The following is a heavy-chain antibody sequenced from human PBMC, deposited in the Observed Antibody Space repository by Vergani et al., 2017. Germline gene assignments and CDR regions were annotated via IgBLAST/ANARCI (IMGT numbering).Heavy chain of an antibody. CDR1: GFTFDDYT. V-gene: IGHV3-43*01. J-gene: IGHJ4*02. CDR2: ISWDGGST. Sequence: EVQLVESGGVVVQPGGSLRLSCAASGFTFDDYTMHWVRQAPGKGLEWVSLISWDGGSTYYADSVKGRFTISRDNSKNSLYLQMNSLRTEDTALYYCAKEGGPRRYCSGGGCYSGIDYWGQGTLVTVSS. CDR3: AKEGGPRRYCSGGGCYSGIDY. D-gene: IGHD2-15*01.